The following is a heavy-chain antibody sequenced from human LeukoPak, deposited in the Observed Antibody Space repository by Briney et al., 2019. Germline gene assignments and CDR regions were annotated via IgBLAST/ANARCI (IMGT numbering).Heavy chain of an antibody. D-gene: IGHD2-8*01. CDR2: IKSKTDGGTT. V-gene: IGHV3-15*01. J-gene: IGHJ4*02. Sequence: TTGGSLRLSCAGSGFTFSHAWMSWVRQGPGKGLEWVGRIKSKTDGGTTDYAAPAKGRFTISRDDSENTLYLQMNSLKTEDTAVYYCTVDTNTDSQYYWGQGTLVTVSS. CDR3: TVDTNTDSQYY. CDR1: GFTFSHAW.